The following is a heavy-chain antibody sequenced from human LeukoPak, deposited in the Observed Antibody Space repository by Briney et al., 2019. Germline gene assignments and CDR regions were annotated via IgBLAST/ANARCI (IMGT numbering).Heavy chain of an antibody. CDR2: INPSGGST. D-gene: IGHD1-26*01. Sequence: GASVKVSCKASGYTFNNHYMYWVRQAPGQGLEWMGVINPSGGSTSYAQKFQGRVTMTRDTSTSTVYMELSSLRSEDTAVYYCAREWELRDSYGVADDYWGQGTLVTVSA. J-gene: IGHJ4*02. V-gene: IGHV1-46*02. CDR1: GYTFNNHY. CDR3: AREWELRDSYGVADDY.